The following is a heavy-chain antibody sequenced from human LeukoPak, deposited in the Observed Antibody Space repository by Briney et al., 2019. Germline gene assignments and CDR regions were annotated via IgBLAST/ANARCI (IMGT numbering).Heavy chain of an antibody. CDR3: ARGGYHYSYYMDV. Sequence: GGSLRLSCAASGFIFTNYAMHWVRQAPGKGPEWVAVMSYDGSNEHYADSVKGRFTISRDNSKNALSLQMNSLRPEDTGIYYCARGGYHYSYYMDVWGKGTTVTVSS. J-gene: IGHJ6*03. V-gene: IGHV3-30*01. CDR2: MSYDGSNE. CDR1: GFIFTNYA.